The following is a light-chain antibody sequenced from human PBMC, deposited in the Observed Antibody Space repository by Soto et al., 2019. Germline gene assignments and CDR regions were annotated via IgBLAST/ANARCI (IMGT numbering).Light chain of an antibody. V-gene: IGKV3-20*01. CDR2: GAS. J-gene: IGKJ3*01. CDR3: QQYGTSPLT. CDR1: QSISSNS. Sequence: EIVLTQSPGTLSLSPGERATLSCTASQSISSNSLAWYQQKPGQAPRLLIFGASGRATGIPDRFSGSGSGTHVTLSISRLEPEDFAVYYCQQYGTSPLTFGPGTKVEIK.